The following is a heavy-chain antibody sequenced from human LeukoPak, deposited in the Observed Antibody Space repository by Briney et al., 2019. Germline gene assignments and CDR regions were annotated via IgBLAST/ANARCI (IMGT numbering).Heavy chain of an antibody. D-gene: IGHD3-10*01. CDR1: GFTFSSYS. CDR3: ARVRFGESVRPFDY. Sequence: GGSLRLSCAASGFTFSSYSMNWVRQAPGKGLEWVSSISSSSYIYYADSVKGRFTISRDNAKNSLYLQMNSLRAEDTAVYYCARVRFGESVRPFDYWGQGTLVTVSS. J-gene: IGHJ4*02. CDR2: ISSSSYI. V-gene: IGHV3-21*01.